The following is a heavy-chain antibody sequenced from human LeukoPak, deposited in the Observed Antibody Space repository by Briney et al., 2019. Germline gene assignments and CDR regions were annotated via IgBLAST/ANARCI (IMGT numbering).Heavy chain of an antibody. Sequence: GGSLRLSCAASGFTVSSNYMSWVRQAPGKGLEWVSVIYSGGSTYYADSVKGHFTISRDNSKNTLYVQMNSLRAEDTAVYYCAELGITMIGGVWGKGTTVTISS. CDR2: IYSGGST. D-gene: IGHD3-10*02. CDR1: GFTVSSNY. V-gene: IGHV3-66*01. CDR3: AELGITMIGGV. J-gene: IGHJ6*04.